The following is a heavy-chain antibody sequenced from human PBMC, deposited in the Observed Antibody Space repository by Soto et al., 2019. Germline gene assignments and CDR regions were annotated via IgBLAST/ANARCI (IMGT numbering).Heavy chain of an antibody. CDR3: ARERPDGSRLDP. D-gene: IGHD6-13*01. CDR1: GGSISSGDYY. V-gene: IGHV4-30-4*01. CDR2: IYYSGST. Sequence: SSETPSLTRTVSGGSISSGDYYRSWVRQPPGKGLEWIGYIYYSGSTYYNPSLKSRVTISVDTSKNQFSLKLSSVTAADTAVYYCARERPDGSRLDPWGQGTLVTVSS. J-gene: IGHJ5*02.